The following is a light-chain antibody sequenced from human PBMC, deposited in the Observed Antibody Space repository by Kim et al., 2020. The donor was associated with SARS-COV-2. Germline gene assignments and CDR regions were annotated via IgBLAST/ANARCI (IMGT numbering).Light chain of an antibody. J-gene: IGKJ2*01. CDR2: DVS. CDR3: QQRSNWPT. Sequence: LSLSPGEEATLSCRASQSVNTYLAWYQQKPGQPPRLLIYDVSNRATGVPARFSGSGSGTDFTLTISSLEPEDFAVYYCQQRSNWPTFGQGTKLEIK. V-gene: IGKV3-11*01. CDR1: QSVNTY.